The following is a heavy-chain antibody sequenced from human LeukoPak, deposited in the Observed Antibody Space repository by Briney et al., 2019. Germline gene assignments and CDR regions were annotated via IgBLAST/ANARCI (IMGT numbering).Heavy chain of an antibody. Sequence: LSGGSLRLSCAASGFTFSSYAMSWVRQAPGKGLEWASAISGSGGSTYYADSVKGRFTISRDNSKNTLYLQMNSLRAEDTAVYYCAKDWFDCSSTSCYTSIAVAGTFDYWGQGTLVTVSS. CDR1: GFTFSSYA. CDR3: AKDWFDCSSTSCYTSIAVAGTFDY. CDR2: ISGSGGST. J-gene: IGHJ4*02. D-gene: IGHD2-2*02. V-gene: IGHV3-23*01.